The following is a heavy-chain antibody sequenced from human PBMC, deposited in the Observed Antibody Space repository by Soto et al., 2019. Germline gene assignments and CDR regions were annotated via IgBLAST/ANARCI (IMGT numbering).Heavy chain of an antibody. V-gene: IGHV1-69*01. CDR2: IIPIFGIK. J-gene: IGHJ4*02. CDR1: GGTFNTYA. D-gene: IGHD3-10*01. Sequence: QMQLVQSGAEVKERGSSVKISCKTSGGTFNTYALTWVRQAPGQGLEWIGGIIPIFGIKNVAQRFQGRVTMSADESLTTAYMEMTSLMSDDTAVYYCAKEAGDHWGQGTLVTVSS. CDR3: AKEAGDH.